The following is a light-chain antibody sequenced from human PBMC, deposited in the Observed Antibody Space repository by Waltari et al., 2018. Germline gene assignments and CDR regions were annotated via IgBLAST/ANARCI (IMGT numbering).Light chain of an antibody. V-gene: IGKV3-11*01. Sequence: EIVLTQSPATLSLSPGERATLSCRASQGVSSYLAWYQQRPGQAPRLLIYSEANRATGIPARFSGSGSGTDFTLTISSLEPEDFAVYYCQQRSDWPRTFGQGTKVEIK. CDR3: QQRSDWPRT. J-gene: IGKJ1*01. CDR2: SEA. CDR1: QGVSSY.